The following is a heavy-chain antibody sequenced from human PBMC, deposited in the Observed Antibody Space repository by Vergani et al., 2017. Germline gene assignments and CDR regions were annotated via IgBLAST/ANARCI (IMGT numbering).Heavy chain of an antibody. Sequence: EVQLVQSGAEVKKPGATMKISCKVSGYTFTDHYMHWVKQAPGKGLEWMGLVDPEDGETIYAEKFKGRVTIAADTSTDIAHLELSSLRFWATAVDYCGRPQTGTTGGMEVWGQGTTVIVSS. CDR3: GRPQTGTTGGMEV. D-gene: IGHD4-17*01. V-gene: IGHV1-69-2*01. J-gene: IGHJ6*02. CDR2: VDPEDGET. CDR1: GYTFTDHY.